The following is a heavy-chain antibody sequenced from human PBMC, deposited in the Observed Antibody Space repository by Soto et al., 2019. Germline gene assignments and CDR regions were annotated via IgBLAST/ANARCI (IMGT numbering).Heavy chain of an antibody. J-gene: IGHJ6*02. D-gene: IGHD3-10*01. CDR3: ARQGPAYGSGSSVYYYYGMDV. V-gene: IGHV1-69*12. Sequence: QVQLVQSGAEVKKPGSSVKVSCKASGGTFRSYAISWVRQAPGQGLEWMGGIIPIFGTANYAQKFQGRVTITADESTSTAYMELSSLRSEDTAVYYCARQGPAYGSGSSVYYYYGMDVWGQGTTVTVSS. CDR1: GGTFRSYA. CDR2: IIPIFGTA.